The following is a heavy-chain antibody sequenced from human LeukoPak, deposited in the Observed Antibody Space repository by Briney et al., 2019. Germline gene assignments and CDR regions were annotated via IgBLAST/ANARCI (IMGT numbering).Heavy chain of an antibody. V-gene: IGHV3-33*01. J-gene: IGHJ4*02. CDR1: GFTFSSYG. Sequence: GGSLRLSCAASGFTFSSYGMHWVRQAPGKGLEWVAVIWYDGSNKYYADSVKGRFTISRDNSKNTLYLQMSSLRAEDTAVYYCARDGDGYNYGPDSPAPIDYWGQGTLVTVSS. CDR3: ARDGDGYNYGPDSPAPIDY. CDR2: IWYDGSNK. D-gene: IGHD5-24*01.